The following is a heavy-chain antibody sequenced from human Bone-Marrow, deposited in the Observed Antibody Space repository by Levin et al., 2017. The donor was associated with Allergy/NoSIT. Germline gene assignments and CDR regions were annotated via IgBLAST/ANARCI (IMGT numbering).Heavy chain of an antibody. Sequence: HPGGSLRLSCAASGFTFSSYSMNWVRQAPGKGLEWVSYISSSSSTIYYADAVKGRFTISRDNAKNSLYLQMNSLRAEDTAVYYCARDNRERIAAAGLDYWGQGTLVTVSS. CDR2: ISSSSSTI. V-gene: IGHV3-48*01. D-gene: IGHD6-13*01. J-gene: IGHJ4*02. CDR3: ARDNRERIAAAGLDY. CDR1: GFTFSSYS.